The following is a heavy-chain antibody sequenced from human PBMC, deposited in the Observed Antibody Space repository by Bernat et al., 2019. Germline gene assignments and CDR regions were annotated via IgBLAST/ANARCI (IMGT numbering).Heavy chain of an antibody. CDR2: IKSKTDGGTT. CDR3: TTRHTLYYFDY. J-gene: IGHJ4*02. V-gene: IGHV3-15*01. CDR1: GFTFSNAW. Sequence: EVQLVESGGGLVKPGGSLRLSCVASGFTFSNAWMSWVRQAPGKGLEWVGRIKSKTDGGTTDYAAPVKGRFTISRDDSKNTLYLQMNSLKTEDTAVYYCTTRHTLYYFDYWGQGTLVTVSS.